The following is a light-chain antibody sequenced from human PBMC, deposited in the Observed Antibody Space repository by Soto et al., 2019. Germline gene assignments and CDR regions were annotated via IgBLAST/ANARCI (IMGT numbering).Light chain of an antibody. CDR3: QQSYSTPPT. Sequence: DIQMTQTPSSLSASVGDRVTITCRASQSISSYLNWYQQKPGKAPKLLIYAASSLQSGVPSRFSGSGSGTDFTLTISSLQPEDFATYYCQQSYSTPPTFSQGTRLEI. CDR1: QSISSY. CDR2: AAS. J-gene: IGKJ5*01. V-gene: IGKV1-39*01.